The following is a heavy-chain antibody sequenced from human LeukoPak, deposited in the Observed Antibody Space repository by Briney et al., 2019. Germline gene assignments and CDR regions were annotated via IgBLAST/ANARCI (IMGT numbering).Heavy chain of an antibody. V-gene: IGHV3-7*01. CDR3: ARDSDYIDGVNFDY. D-gene: IGHD4-11*01. CDR2: IKQDGSGK. Sequence: PGGSLRLSCVASGFTFSSHWMNWVRQAPGKGPEWVANIKQDGSGKYYVDPVKGRFTISRDNAKKSLYLQMNSLRTEDTAVYYCARDSDYIDGVNFDYWGQGTPVTVSP. J-gene: IGHJ4*02. CDR1: GFTFSSHW.